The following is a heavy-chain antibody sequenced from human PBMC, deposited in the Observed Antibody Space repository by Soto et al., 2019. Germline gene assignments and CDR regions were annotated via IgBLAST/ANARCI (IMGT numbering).Heavy chain of an antibody. CDR1: GFTFSSYS. CDR3: ARGRRPITIFSSTAFDI. J-gene: IGHJ3*02. CDR2: ISSSSSTI. D-gene: IGHD3-3*01. Sequence: PGGSLRLSCAASGFTFSSYSMNWVRQAPGKGLEWVSYISSSSSTIYYADSVKGRFTISRDNAKNSLYLQMNSLRDEDTAVYYCARGRRPITIFSSTAFDIWGQGTMVTVSS. V-gene: IGHV3-48*02.